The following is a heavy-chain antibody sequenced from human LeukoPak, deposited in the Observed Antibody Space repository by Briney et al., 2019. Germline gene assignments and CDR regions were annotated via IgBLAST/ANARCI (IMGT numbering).Heavy chain of an antibody. D-gene: IGHD5-12*01. CDR1: GVSFSSYT. V-gene: IGHV3-23*01. CDR3: AKAIGGYDLRLCLDY. CDR2: ISGSGGST. Sequence: PGGSLRLSCAAPGVSFSSYTMRGGRQAPGKGLEWVSAISGSGGSTYYADSVKGRFTISIDSSKNTLYLQMNSLRAEDTAVYYCAKAIGGYDLRLCLDYWGQGTLVTVSS. J-gene: IGHJ4*02.